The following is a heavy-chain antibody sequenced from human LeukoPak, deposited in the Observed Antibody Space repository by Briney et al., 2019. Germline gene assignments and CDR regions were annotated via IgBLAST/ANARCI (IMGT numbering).Heavy chain of an antibody. Sequence: RGSRRLSCAASGFTFSSYGMHWVRQAPGKGLEWVAVISSDGTNKYYADSVKGRFTISRDNSKNTLYLQMNSLRAEDTALFYCAQENYYAGSAYRAGGGQGSLVTVSS. CDR1: GFTFSSYG. D-gene: IGHD3-22*01. J-gene: IGHJ4*02. CDR2: ISSDGTNK. V-gene: IGHV3-30*18. CDR3: AQENYYAGSAYRAG.